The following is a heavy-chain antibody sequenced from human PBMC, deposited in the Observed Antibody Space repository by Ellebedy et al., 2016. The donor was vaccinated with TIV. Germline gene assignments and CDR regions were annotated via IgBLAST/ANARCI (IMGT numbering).Heavy chain of an antibody. CDR2: INWNGGSR. CDR1: GFTFDDYG. J-gene: IGHJ4*02. CDR3: ARRSGYSYGHIDS. Sequence: GGSLRLSXGASGFTFDDYGMTWVRQAPGKGLEWVSGINWNGGSRDYPDPVKGRFTISRDNAKNSLYLQMNSLRVDDTALYYCARRSGYSYGHIDSWGQGTLVTVSS. D-gene: IGHD5-18*01. V-gene: IGHV3-20*03.